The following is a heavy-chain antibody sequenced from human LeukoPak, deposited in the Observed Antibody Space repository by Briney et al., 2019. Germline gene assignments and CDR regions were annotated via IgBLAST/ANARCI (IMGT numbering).Heavy chain of an antibody. CDR1: GYTFTSHD. J-gene: IGHJ4*02. CDR3: VRESTGWYDSY. D-gene: IGHD6-19*01. CDR2: VNPNTGNA. Sequence: ASVKVSCKTSGYTFTSHDINWVRQATGQGLEWMGWVNPNTGNAGYAQKFQDRVSMTRNTSITTAYMELSSLTSEDTAVYYCVRESTGWYDSYWGQGTLVTVSS. V-gene: IGHV1-8*01.